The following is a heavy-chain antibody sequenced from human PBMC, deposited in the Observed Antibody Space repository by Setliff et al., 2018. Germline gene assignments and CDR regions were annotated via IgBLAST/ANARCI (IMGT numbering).Heavy chain of an antibody. V-gene: IGHV3-23*01. D-gene: IGHD4-17*01. CDR1: GFTFSSYA. CDR3: VNARMVTTWGRAY. CDR2: ISGSGRTT. J-gene: IGHJ4*02. Sequence: GGSLRLSCSASGFTFSSYAMTWVRQAPGKGLEWVSSISGSGRTTYYAASVKGRLTISRDNSRNTLFLQMNSLRADDTAVYFCVNARMVTTWGRAYWGQGTLVTVPQ.